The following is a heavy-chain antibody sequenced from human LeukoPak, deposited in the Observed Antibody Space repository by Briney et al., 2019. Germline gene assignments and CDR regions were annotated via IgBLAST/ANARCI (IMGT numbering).Heavy chain of an antibody. D-gene: IGHD2-2*01. J-gene: IGHJ4*02. CDR1: GFTFSSYE. CDR3: ARGRCSSTSCLIDS. Sequence: GGSLRLSCAASGFTFSSYEMNWVLQAPGKGLEWVSSISSSSSYIYYADSVKGRFTISRDNAKNSLYLQMNSLRAEDTAVYYCARGRCSSTSCLIDSWGQGTLVTVSS. CDR2: ISSSSSYI. V-gene: IGHV3-21*01.